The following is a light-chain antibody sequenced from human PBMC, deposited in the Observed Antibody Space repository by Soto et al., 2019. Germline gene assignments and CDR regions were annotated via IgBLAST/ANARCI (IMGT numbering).Light chain of an antibody. CDR1: QSISTF. Sequence: DIPMTQSPSSLSASVGDRVTITCRASQSISTFLNRYQQKPGKAPQVLIYDASTLQSGVPSRFSGSGSGTDFTLTISNLPPEDFATYYCQQGYTPPLTFGGGTKVEIK. CDR2: DAS. V-gene: IGKV1-39*01. CDR3: QQGYTPPLT. J-gene: IGKJ4*01.